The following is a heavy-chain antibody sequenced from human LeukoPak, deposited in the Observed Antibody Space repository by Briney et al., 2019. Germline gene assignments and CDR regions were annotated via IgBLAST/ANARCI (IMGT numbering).Heavy chain of an antibody. V-gene: IGHV1-2*02. D-gene: IGHD4-4*01. J-gene: IGHJ4*02. Sequence: ASVKVSCNASGYTFPYYYMYWVRQAPGQGLEWMGWINPNSGVTNYAQKFQGRVTLTTDTSISTAYMELSRLRSDDTAVYYCASQTYSNYELDYWGQGTLVTVSS. CDR3: ASQTYSNYELDY. CDR1: GYTFPYYY. CDR2: INPNSGVT.